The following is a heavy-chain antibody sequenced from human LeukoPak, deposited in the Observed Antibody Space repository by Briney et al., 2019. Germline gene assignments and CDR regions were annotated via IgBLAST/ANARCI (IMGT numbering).Heavy chain of an antibody. CDR1: GGTFSSYA. CDR2: IIPILGIA. D-gene: IGHD3-3*01. V-gene: IGHV1-69*04. J-gene: IGHJ4*02. Sequence: ASVKVSCKASGGTFSSYAISWVRQAPGQGLEWMGRIIPILGIANYAQKFQGRVTITADKSTSTAYMELSSLRSEDTAVYYCAREFAETAIPKLWRVGDFDYWGQGTLVTVSS. CDR3: AREFAETAIPKLWRVGDFDY.